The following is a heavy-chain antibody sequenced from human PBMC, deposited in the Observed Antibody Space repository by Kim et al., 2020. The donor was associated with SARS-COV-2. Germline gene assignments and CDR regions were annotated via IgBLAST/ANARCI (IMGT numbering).Heavy chain of an antibody. V-gene: IGHV1-2*02. D-gene: IGHD1-26*01. CDR3: ARAGVGATGDAFDI. Sequence: ARKFQGRVTMTRKTSISSAYMELSRLRSDDTAVYYCARAGVGATGDAFDIWGQGTMVTVSS. J-gene: IGHJ3*02.